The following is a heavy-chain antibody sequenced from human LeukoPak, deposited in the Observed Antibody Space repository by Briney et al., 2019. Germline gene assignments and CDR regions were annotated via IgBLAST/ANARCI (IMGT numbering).Heavy chain of an antibody. J-gene: IGHJ4*02. V-gene: IGHV3-7*03. CDR2: IKRDGGEQ. CDR1: GFTFSSYW. CDR3: ARGKTSHGNIFEY. Sequence: QSGGSLRLSCAASGFTFSSYWMSWVRQAPGKGLEWVANIKRDGGEQYYVDSVKGRFTISRDNAKNSLYLQMNSLRAGDTAVYYCARGKTSHGNIFEYWGQGTLVTVSS. D-gene: IGHD5-18*01.